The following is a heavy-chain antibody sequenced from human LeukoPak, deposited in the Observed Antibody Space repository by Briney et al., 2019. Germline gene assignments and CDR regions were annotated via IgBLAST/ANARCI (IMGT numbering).Heavy chain of an antibody. Sequence: GGSLRLSCAASGFTFSNYAMSWVRQAPGKGLEWVAVISYDGSNKYYADSVKGRFTISRDNSKNTLYLQMNSLRAEDTAVYYCARVPDYYGRGGYFDYWGQGTLVTVSS. V-gene: IGHV3-30-3*01. D-gene: IGHD3-10*01. CDR3: ARVPDYYGRGGYFDY. CDR2: ISYDGSNK. CDR1: GFTFSNYA. J-gene: IGHJ4*02.